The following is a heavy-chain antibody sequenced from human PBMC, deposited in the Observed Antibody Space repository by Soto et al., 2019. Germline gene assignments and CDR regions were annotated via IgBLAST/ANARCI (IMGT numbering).Heavy chain of an antibody. CDR2: ISYDGSAK. CDR3: AKETPLQRRYYDGSGYYYFDY. J-gene: IGHJ4*02. CDR1: GFTFSNYG. V-gene: IGHV3-30*18. D-gene: IGHD3-22*01. Sequence: QVHLVDSGGGVVQPGRSLRLSCAASGFTFSNYGMHWVRQAPGKGLEWVALISYDGSAKYYADSVKDRFTISRDNSQNNMYLRMNSLRAEDTAVYYCAKETPLQRRYYDGSGYYYFDYWRQGTLVTVSS.